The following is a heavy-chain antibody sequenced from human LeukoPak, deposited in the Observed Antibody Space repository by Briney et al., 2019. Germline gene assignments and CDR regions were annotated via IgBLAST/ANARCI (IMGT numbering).Heavy chain of an antibody. Sequence: PGGSLRLSCVVSGFTFSNYPMHWVRQAPGKGLESVSAISGNGGSTYYADSVKGRFTISRDNSKNTLYLQMGGLRVDDMAVYYCARKDPAGSLDHWGQGTLVIVSS. J-gene: IGHJ4*02. CDR2: ISGNGGST. CDR3: ARKDPAGSLDH. CDR1: GFTFSNYP. D-gene: IGHD3-16*01. V-gene: IGHV3-64*02.